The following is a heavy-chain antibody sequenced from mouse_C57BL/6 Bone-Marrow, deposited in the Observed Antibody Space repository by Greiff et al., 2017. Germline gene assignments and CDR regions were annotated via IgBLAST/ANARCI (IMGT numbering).Heavy chain of an antibody. V-gene: IGHV1-26*01. CDR1: GYTFTEYY. J-gene: IGHJ2*01. CDR3: ARSPYPYYFDY. D-gene: IGHD5-1*01. CDR2: INPNNGGT. Sequence: EVQLQQSGPELVKPGASVKISCKASGYTFTEYYMNWVKQSHGKSLEWIGDINPNNGGTSYNQKFKGKATLTVDKSSSTAYMELRSLTSEDSAVYYCARSPYPYYFDYWGQGTTLTVSS.